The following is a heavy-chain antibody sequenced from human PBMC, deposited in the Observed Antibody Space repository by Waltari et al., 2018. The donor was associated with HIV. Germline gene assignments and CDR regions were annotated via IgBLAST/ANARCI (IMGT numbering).Heavy chain of an antibody. J-gene: IGHJ4*02. Sequence: QVQLVESGGGLVKPGFTLSDYYMSWIRQAPGKGLEWVSYISGSGRTIHYADSLKGRFTISRDSAKKSLYLQMNSLRVEDTAMYYCARAGVVGAIHVSFDYWGQGTLVTVSS. CDR2: ISGSGRTI. V-gene: IGHV3-11*01. D-gene: IGHD1-26*01. CDR1: FTLSDYY. CDR3: ARAGVVGAIHVSFDY.